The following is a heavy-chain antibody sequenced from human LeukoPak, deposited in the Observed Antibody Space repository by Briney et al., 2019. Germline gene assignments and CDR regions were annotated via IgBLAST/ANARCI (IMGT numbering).Heavy chain of an antibody. CDR1: GFTFSSYG. D-gene: IGHD1-26*01. CDR2: ISGSGGST. J-gene: IGHJ4*02. Sequence: GGTLRLSCAASGFTFSSYGMSWVRQAPGKGLEWVSAISGSGGSTYYADSVKGRFTISRDNSKNTLYLQMNSLRAEDTAVYYCAKEPRGPGGATGLDYWGQGTLVTVSS. V-gene: IGHV3-23*01. CDR3: AKEPRGPGGATGLDY.